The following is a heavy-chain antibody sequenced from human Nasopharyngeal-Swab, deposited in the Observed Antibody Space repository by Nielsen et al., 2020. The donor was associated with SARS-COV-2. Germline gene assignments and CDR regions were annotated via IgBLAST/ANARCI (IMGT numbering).Heavy chain of an antibody. V-gene: IGHV4-59*08. CDR3: ARSRRTSYSSSYYFDY. CDR1: GGSMSGYY. D-gene: IGHD6-6*01. J-gene: IGHJ4*02. Sequence: SETLSLTCTVSGGSMSGYYWSWIRQPPGKGLEWIGYIYYSGSTNYNPSLKSRVTISVDTSKNQFSLKLSSVTAADTAVYYCARSRRTSYSSSYYFDYWGQGTLVTVSS. CDR2: IYYSGST.